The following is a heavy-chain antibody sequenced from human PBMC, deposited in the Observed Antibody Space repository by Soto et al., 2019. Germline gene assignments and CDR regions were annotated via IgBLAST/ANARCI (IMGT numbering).Heavy chain of an antibody. CDR1: GYTFTSYA. Sequence: ASVKVSCKASGYTFTSYAMHWVRQAPGQRLEWMGRINAGNGNTKYSQKFQGRVTITRDTSASTAYMELSSLRSEDTALYYCASCPQNCITTSPCCLFFDYWGQGTLVTVSS. V-gene: IGHV1-3*01. J-gene: IGHJ4*02. CDR3: ASCPQNCITTSPCCLFFDY. D-gene: IGHD2-2*01. CDR2: INAGNGNT.